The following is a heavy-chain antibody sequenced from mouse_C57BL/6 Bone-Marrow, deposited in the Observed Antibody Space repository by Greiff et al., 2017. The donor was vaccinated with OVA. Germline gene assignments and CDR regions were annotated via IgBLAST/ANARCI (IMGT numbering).Heavy chain of an antibody. J-gene: IGHJ1*03. CDR1: GYTFTSYW. CDR3: ARGYYGSICWYFDV. V-gene: IGHV1-64*01. Sequence: QVQLQQPGAELVKPGASVKLSCKASGYTFTSYWMHWVKQRPGQGLEWIGMIHPNSGSTNYNEKFKSKATLTVDKSSSTAYMQLSSLTSEDSAVYYCARGYYGSICWYFDVWGTGTTVTVSS. D-gene: IGHD1-1*01. CDR2: IHPNSGST.